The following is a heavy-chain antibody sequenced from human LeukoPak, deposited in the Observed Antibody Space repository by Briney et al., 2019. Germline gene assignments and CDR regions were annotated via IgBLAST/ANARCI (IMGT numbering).Heavy chain of an antibody. J-gene: IGHJ4*02. CDR2: ISAYNGNT. V-gene: IGHV1-18*04. CDR1: GYTFTDYF. D-gene: IGHD3-10*01. CDR3: ARGELLWFGESTDY. Sequence: ASVKVSCKASGYTFTDYFMHWVRQAPGQGLKWMGWISAYNGNTNYAQKLQGRVTMTTDTSTSTAYMELRSLRSDDTAVYYCARGELLWFGESTDYWGQGTLVTVSS.